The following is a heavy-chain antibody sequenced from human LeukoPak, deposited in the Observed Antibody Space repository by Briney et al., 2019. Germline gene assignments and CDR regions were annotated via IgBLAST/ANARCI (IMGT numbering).Heavy chain of an antibody. V-gene: IGHV3-33*01. CDR1: GFSFSSYG. Sequence: GGSLRLSCAASGFSFSSYGMHWVRQAPGKGLEWVALIWYDGSNKYYADSVKGRFTISRDNSKNTLYLQMNSLRAEDTAAYHYARSLIGAAVDYWGQGTLVTVSS. CDR2: IWYDGSNK. D-gene: IGHD6-13*01. J-gene: IGHJ4*02. CDR3: ARSLIGAAVDY.